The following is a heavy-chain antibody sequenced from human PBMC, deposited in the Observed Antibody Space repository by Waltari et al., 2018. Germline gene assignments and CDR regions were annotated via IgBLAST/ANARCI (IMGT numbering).Heavy chain of an antibody. J-gene: IGHJ6*03. Sequence: QLQLQESGPGLVKPSETLSLTCTVSGGSISSSSYYWGWIRQPPGKGLEWIGGIYYSGSTYYNPSLKSRVTISVDTSKNQFSLKLSSVTAADTAVYYCARLVADSYYYYYMDVWGKGTTVTVSS. V-gene: IGHV4-39*07. CDR3: ARLVADSYYYYYMDV. CDR1: GGSISSSSYY. D-gene: IGHD5-12*01. CDR2: IYYSGST.